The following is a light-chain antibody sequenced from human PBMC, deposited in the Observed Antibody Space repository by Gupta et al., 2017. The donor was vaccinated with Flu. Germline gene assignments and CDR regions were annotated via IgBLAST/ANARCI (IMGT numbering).Light chain of an antibody. Sequence: EIVLTQSPATLSLSPGERATLSCRASQSVSSYLAWYQQKPGQAPRRLIYDASDRATGGPARCSGSGDGTDFNLTITNREPEDCEVYYCQQRSDWHPGDTFGGGTKVEIK. CDR1: QSVSSY. CDR2: DAS. V-gene: IGKV3-11*01. J-gene: IGKJ4*01. CDR3: QQRSDWHPGDT.